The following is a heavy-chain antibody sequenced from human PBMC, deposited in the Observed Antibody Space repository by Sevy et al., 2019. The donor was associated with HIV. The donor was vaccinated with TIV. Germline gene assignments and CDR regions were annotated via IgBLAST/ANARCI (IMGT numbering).Heavy chain of an antibody. V-gene: IGHV3-11*01. CDR2: FSSGGTII. D-gene: IGHD5-18*01. CDR1: GFTFSDSY. J-gene: IGHJ4*02. CDR3: ARARYNYGSFYFDY. Sequence: GGSLRLSCAASGFTFSDSYMSWFRQAPGKGLEWVSYFSSGGTIIDYADSVKGRFTISRDNAKNSLYLQMNSLRAEDTAVYYCARARYNYGSFYFDYWGQGTLVTVSS.